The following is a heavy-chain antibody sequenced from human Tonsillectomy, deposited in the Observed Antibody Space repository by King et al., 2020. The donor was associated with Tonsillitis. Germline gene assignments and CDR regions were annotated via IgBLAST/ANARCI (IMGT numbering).Heavy chain of an antibody. V-gene: IGHV3-73*02. D-gene: IGHD3-9*01. Sequence: EVQLVESGGGLVQPGRSLKLSCAASGFTFSGSAMHWVRQASGKGLEWVGRIRSKANIYATAYAASVKGRFTISRDDSKNTAYLQMNSLKTEDTAVYYCTRQADILTPTFYYYGLDVWGQGTTVTVSS. CDR2: IRSKANIYAT. CDR3: TRQADILTPTFYYYGLDV. CDR1: GFTFSGSA. J-gene: IGHJ6*02.